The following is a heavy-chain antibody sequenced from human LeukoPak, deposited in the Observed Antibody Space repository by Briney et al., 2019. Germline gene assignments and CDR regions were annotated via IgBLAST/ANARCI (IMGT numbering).Heavy chain of an antibody. CDR1: GFTVTGNY. J-gene: IGHJ5*02. V-gene: IGHV3-66*01. CDR2: IYSGGNT. CDR3: ARGGIAAPLRGP. Sequence: GGSLRLSCAASGFTVTGNYMSWVRQAPGKGLGWVSIIYSGGNTYYADSVKGRFTISRDTSKNTVYLQMNSLRAEDTAIYYCARGGIAAPLRGPWGQGTLVTVSS. D-gene: IGHD6-6*01.